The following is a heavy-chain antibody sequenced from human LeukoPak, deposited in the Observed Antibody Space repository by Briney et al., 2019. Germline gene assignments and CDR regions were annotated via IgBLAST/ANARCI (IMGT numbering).Heavy chain of an antibody. CDR1: GGSFSGYY. J-gene: IGHJ4*02. D-gene: IGHD3-3*01. CDR2: INHSGST. V-gene: IGHV4-34*01. CDR3: ARAGGLDGTYYDFWSGYYIFDY. Sequence: PSETLSLTCAVYGGSFSGYYWSWIRQPPGKGLEWIGEINHSGSTNYNPSFKSRVTISVDMSRNQFSLKLSSVTAADTAVYYCARAGGLDGTYYDFWSGYYIFDYWGQGTLVTVSS.